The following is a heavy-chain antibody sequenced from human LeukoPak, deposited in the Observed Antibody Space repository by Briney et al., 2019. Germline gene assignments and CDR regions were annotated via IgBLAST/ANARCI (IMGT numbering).Heavy chain of an antibody. V-gene: IGHV4-38-2*02. Sequence: SETLSLTCTVSGYSISSGYYWGWIRQPPGKGLEWIGSIYHSGSTYYNPSLKSRVTISVDTSKNQFSLKLSSVTAADTAVYYCARFFGYSSSWYQFDYWGQGTLVTVSS. CDR2: IYHSGST. CDR1: GYSISSGYY. J-gene: IGHJ4*02. D-gene: IGHD6-13*01. CDR3: ARFFGYSSSWYQFDY.